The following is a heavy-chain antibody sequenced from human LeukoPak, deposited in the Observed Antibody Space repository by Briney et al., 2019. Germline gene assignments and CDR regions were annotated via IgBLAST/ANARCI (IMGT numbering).Heavy chain of an antibody. J-gene: IGHJ4*02. CDR1: GFTFNRYD. V-gene: IGHV3-23*01. Sequence: GGSLRLSCAASGFTFNRYDMSWVRQAPGKGPEWVSSISGSGGSTFYADSVKGRFIISRDNSKNTLYLQMNSLRAEDTAVYYCVKQDGDWHWGQGTLVTVSS. D-gene: IGHD4-17*01. CDR2: ISGSGGST. CDR3: VKQDGDWH.